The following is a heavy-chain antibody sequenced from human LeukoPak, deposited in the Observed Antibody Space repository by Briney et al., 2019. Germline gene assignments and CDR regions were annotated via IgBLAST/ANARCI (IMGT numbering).Heavy chain of an antibody. D-gene: IGHD3-10*01. CDR1: GFTFSSYG. J-gene: IGHJ4*02. V-gene: IGHV3-33*01. Sequence: GRSLRLSCAASGFTFSSYGMHWVRQAPGKGLEWVAVIWYDGSNKYYADSVKGRFTISRDSAKNSLYLQMNSLRAEDTAVYYCARDESLVRGAAFDYWGQGTLVTVSS. CDR2: IWYDGSNK. CDR3: ARDESLVRGAAFDY.